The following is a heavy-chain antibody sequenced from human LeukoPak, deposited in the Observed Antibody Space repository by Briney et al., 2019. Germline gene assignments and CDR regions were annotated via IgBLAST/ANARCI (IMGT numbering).Heavy chain of an antibody. CDR1: GGSISTYY. J-gene: IGHJ5*02. CDR3: AREGGSYYHWFDP. CDR2: IHYTGST. D-gene: IGHD1-26*01. Sequence: SETLSLTCTVSGGSISTYYWSWIRQPPGKGLEWIGYIHYTGSTNYNPSLKSRVTISVDTSKNQFSLKLSSVTAADTAVYYCAREGGSYYHWFDPWGQGTLVTVSS. V-gene: IGHV4-59*12.